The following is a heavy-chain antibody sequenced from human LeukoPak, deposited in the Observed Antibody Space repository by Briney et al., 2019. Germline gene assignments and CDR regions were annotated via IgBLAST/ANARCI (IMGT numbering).Heavy chain of an antibody. CDR1: GFTFSSYS. CDR2: ISSSSSYI. V-gene: IGHV3-21*01. D-gene: IGHD2-2*03. CDR3: ARLPAGYCSSTSCLYDY. Sequence: GGSLRLSCAASGFTFSSYSMNWVRQAPGKGLEWVSSISSSSSYIYYADSVKGRFTISRDNAKNSLYLQMSSLRAEDTAVYYCARLPAGYCSSTSCLYDYWGQGTLVTVSS. J-gene: IGHJ4*02.